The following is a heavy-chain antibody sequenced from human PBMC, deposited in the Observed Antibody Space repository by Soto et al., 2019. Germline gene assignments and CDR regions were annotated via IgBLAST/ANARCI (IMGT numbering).Heavy chain of an antibody. J-gene: IGHJ3*02. CDR2: IKQDGSEK. CDR1: GFTFSSYW. Sequence: GGSLRLSCAASGFTFSSYWMSWVRQAPGKGLEWVANIKQDGSEKYYVDSVKGRFTISRDNAKNSLYLQMNSLRAEDTAVYYCARNKHLGIVDVDAFDIWGQGTMVTVSS. D-gene: IGHD7-27*01. CDR3: ARNKHLGIVDVDAFDI. V-gene: IGHV3-7*03.